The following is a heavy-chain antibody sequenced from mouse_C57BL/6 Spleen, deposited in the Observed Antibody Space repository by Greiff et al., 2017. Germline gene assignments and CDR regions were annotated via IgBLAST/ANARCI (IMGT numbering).Heavy chain of an antibody. V-gene: IGHV1-69*01. Sequence: QVQLQQPGAELVMPGASVKLSCKASGYTFTSYWMHWVKQRPGQGLEWIGEIDPSDSYTNYNQKFKGKSTLTVDKSSSTAYMQLSSLTSEDSAVYYCSSRGTYFDFWGTGTTVTVSS. CDR1: GYTFTSYW. CDR3: SSRGTYFDF. J-gene: IGHJ1*03. D-gene: IGHD4-1*01. CDR2: IDPSDSYT.